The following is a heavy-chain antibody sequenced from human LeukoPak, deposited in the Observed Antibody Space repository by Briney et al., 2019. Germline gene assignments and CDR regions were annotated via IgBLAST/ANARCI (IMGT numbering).Heavy chain of an antibody. CDR2: IYYSGST. CDR3: TSLPLGGAFDI. D-gene: IGHD3-16*01. J-gene: IGHJ3*02. Sequence: SETLSLTCTVSGGSISSSSYYWGWIRQPPGKGLEWIGSIYYSGSTYYNPSLKSRVTISVDTSKNQFSLKLSSVTAADTAVFYCTSLPLGGAFDIWGQGTMVTVSS. V-gene: IGHV4-39*01. CDR1: GGSISSSSYY.